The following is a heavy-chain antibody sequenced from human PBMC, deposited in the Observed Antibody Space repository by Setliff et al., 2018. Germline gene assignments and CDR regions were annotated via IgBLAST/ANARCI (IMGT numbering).Heavy chain of an antibody. Sequence: GSLRLSCAASGFSFSYFYMSWVRQAPGKGPEWLSKISGDGITIFYADSVRGRFTISRDNAKNSVFLQMNSLRADDTAVYYCARDGVYYAMDVWGQGTTVTVSS. J-gene: IGHJ6*02. CDR2: ISGDGITI. V-gene: IGHV3-11*04. CDR3: ARDGVYYAMDV. CDR1: GFSFSYFY.